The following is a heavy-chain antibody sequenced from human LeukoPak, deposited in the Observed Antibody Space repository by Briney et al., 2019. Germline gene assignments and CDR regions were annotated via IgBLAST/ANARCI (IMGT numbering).Heavy chain of an antibody. CDR2: IYYSGST. Sequence: NPSQTLSLTCTVSGDSITIGGYSWSWIRQPPGKGLEWIGYIYYSGSTHYNPSLKSRVSMSVDTSKNQFSLNLTSVTAADTAVYYCARVGLRLTTPFDYWAREPWSLSPQ. J-gene: IGHJ4*02. D-gene: IGHD4-11*01. CDR1: GDSITIGGYS. CDR3: ARVGLRLTTPFDY. V-gene: IGHV4-30-4*07.